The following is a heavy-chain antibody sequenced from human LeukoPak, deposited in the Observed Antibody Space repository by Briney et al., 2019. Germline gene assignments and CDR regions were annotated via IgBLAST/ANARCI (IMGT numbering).Heavy chain of an antibody. J-gene: IGHJ4*02. V-gene: IGHV3-13*04. Sequence: GGSLRLSCAASVFTFSNYDMHWVRQATGKGLEWVSAIGTAGDTYYQGSVRGRFTMSRENAKNSLYLQMNSLTAGDTAVYYCARGADTHFDYWGQGILVTVSS. CDR1: VFTFSNYD. CDR2: IGTAGDT. D-gene: IGHD2-15*01. CDR3: ARGADTHFDY.